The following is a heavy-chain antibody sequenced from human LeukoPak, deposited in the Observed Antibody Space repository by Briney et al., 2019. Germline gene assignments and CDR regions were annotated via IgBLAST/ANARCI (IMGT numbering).Heavy chain of an antibody. J-gene: IGHJ4*02. CDR1: GVSISSNY. Sequence: SETLSLTCSVSGVSISSNYWSCLRQPAGKGLEWIGRIYYSGSTNYNPSLKSRLTMSVDTSKNQFSLNLNSVTAADTAVYFCAKSKYYDSSGYYSFEFWGRGTLVTVSS. D-gene: IGHD3-22*01. V-gene: IGHV4-4*07. CDR3: AKSKYYDSSGYYSFEF. CDR2: IYYSGST.